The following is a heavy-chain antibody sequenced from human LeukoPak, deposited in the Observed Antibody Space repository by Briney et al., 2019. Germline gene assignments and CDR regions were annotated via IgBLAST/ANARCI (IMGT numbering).Heavy chain of an antibody. V-gene: IGHV3-23*01. D-gene: IGHD6-19*01. CDR3: TRNSGWYGLS. CDR1: GFTLSSYE. J-gene: IGHJ1*01. CDR2: SGYYGGSG. Sequence: GRSLRLSCTVSGFTLSSYEMSWIRQAPGKGLEWVSSSGYYGGSGHYSDSLKGRFTIFRDNSNNTLFLHMHSLLGAGTAAFYFTRNSGWYGLSWGQATLVTVSS.